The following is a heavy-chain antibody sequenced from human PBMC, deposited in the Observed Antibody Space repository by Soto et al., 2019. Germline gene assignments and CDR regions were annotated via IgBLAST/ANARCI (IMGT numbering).Heavy chain of an antibody. CDR3: ARGHKVLNSGGYYYYYGMDV. CDR2: MNPNSGNT. CDR1: GYTFTSYD. D-gene: IGHD5-12*01. J-gene: IGHJ6*02. V-gene: IGHV1-8*01. Sequence: QVQLVQSGAEVKKPGASVKVSCKASGYTFTSYDINWVRQATGQGLEWMGGMNPNSGNTGYAQKFQGRVTMTRNTSISTAYMELSSLRSEDTAVYYCARGHKVLNSGGYYYYYGMDVWGQGTTVTVSS.